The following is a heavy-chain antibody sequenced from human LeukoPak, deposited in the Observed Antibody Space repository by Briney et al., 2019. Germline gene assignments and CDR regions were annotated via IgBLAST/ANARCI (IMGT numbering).Heavy chain of an antibody. CDR2: IYYSGST. CDR3: ARSDIVVVPAVQPWFWFDP. V-gene: IGHV4-59*11. J-gene: IGHJ5*02. CDR1: GGSISSHY. Sequence: SETLSLTCTVSGGSISSHYWSWIRQPPGKGLEWIGYIYYSGSTNYNPSLKSQVTISVDTSKNQFSLKLSSVTAADTAVYYCARSDIVVVPAVQPWFWFDPWGQGTLVTVSS. D-gene: IGHD2-2*01.